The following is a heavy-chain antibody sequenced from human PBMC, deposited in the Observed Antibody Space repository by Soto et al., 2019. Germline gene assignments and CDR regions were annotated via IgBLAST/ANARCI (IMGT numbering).Heavy chain of an antibody. CDR1: GFTFSSYA. V-gene: IGHV3-23*01. D-gene: IGHD4-17*01. Sequence: EVQLLESGGGLVQPGGSLRLSCAASGFTFSSYAMAWVRQAPGKGLEWVSGISATGGTTYSADSVKGRFTISRDNSKSTLYLQMNSLRVEDTAGYYCAKLTTVTTDGYFDYWGQGTLVTVSS. J-gene: IGHJ4*02. CDR2: ISATGGTT. CDR3: AKLTTVTTDGYFDY.